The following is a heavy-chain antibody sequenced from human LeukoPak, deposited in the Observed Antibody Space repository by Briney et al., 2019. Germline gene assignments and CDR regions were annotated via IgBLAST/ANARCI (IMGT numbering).Heavy chain of an antibody. CDR2: IYHSGST. Sequence: SGTLSLTCAVSGGSISSSNWWSWVRQPPGKGLAWIGEIYHSGSTNYNPSLKSRVTISVDKSKNQFSLKLSSVTAADTAVYYCARVPSYYYDSSGYYKDYWGQGTLVTVSS. J-gene: IGHJ4*02. CDR3: ARVPSYYYDSSGYYKDY. CDR1: GGSISSSNW. D-gene: IGHD3-22*01. V-gene: IGHV4-4*02.